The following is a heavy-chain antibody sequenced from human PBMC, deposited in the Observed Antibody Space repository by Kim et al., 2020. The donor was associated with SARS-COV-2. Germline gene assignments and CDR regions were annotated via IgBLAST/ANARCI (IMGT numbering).Heavy chain of an antibody. D-gene: IGHD2-2*01. CDR1: GGTFSSYA. CDR2: IIPIFGTA. J-gene: IGHJ5*02. V-gene: IGHV1-69*13. Sequence: SVKVSCKASGGTFSSYAISWVRQAPGQGLEWMGGIIPIFGTANYAQKFQGRVTITADESTSTAYMELSSLRSEDTAVYYCARLGYCSSTSCYLSWFDPWGQGTLVTVSS. CDR3: ARLGYCSSTSCYLSWFDP.